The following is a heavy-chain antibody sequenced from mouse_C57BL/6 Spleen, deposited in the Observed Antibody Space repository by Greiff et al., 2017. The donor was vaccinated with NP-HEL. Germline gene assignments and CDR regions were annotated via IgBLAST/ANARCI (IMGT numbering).Heavy chain of an antibody. CDR1: GYAFTNYL. CDR2: INPGSGGT. D-gene: IGHD1-1*01. J-gene: IGHJ1*03. V-gene: IGHV1-54*01. Sequence: VQLQQSGAELVRPGPSVKVSCKASGYAFTNYLIEWVKQRPGQGLEWIGVINPGSGGTNYNEKFKGKATLTADKSSSTAYMQLSSLTSEDSAVYFCARSYGSSYRYWYFDVWGTGTTVTVSS. CDR3: ARSYGSSYRYWYFDV.